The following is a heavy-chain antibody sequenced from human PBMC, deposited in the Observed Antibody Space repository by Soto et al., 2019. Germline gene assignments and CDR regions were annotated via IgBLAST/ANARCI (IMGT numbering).Heavy chain of an antibody. Sequence: SETLSLTCTVSGGSISSSSYYWGWIRQPPGKGLEWIGSIYYSGSTYYNPSLKSRVTISVDTSKNQFSLKLSSVTAADTAVYYCARHPHQLVVWFDPWGQGTLVTVSS. CDR1: GGSISSSSYY. J-gene: IGHJ5*02. CDR2: IYYSGST. CDR3: ARHPHQLVVWFDP. V-gene: IGHV4-39*01. D-gene: IGHD6-6*01.